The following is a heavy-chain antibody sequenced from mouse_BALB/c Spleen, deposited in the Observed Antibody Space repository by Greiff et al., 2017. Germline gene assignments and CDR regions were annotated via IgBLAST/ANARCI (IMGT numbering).Heavy chain of an antibody. J-gene: IGHJ1*01. V-gene: IGHV5-6-3*01. CDR2: INSNGGST. CDR3: AREAGYYDYDDWYFDV. D-gene: IGHD2-4*01. CDR1: GFTFSDYG. Sequence: EVMLVESGGGLVQPGGSRKLSCAASGFTFSDYGMAWVRQAPDKRLELVATINSNGGSTYYPDSVKGRFTISRDNAKNTLYLQMSSLKSEDTAMYYCAREAGYYDYDDWYFDVWGAGTTVTVSS.